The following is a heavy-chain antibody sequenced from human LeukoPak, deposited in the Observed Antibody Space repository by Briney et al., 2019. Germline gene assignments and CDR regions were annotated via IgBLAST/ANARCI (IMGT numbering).Heavy chain of an antibody. J-gene: IGHJ4*02. Sequence: SETLSLTCTVSGGSISSSSYYWGWIRQPPGKGLEWIGSIYYSGSTYYNPSLKSRVTISVDTSKNQFSLKLSSVTAADTAVYYCARRNYYDSSGFDYWGQGTLVTVSS. CDR2: IYYSGST. V-gene: IGHV4-39*01. CDR1: GGSISSSSYY. D-gene: IGHD3-22*01. CDR3: ARRNYYDSSGFDY.